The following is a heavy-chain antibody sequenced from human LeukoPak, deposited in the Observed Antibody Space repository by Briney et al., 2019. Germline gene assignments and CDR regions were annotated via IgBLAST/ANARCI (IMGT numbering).Heavy chain of an antibody. CDR1: RFTFSSYE. J-gene: IGHJ3*02. CDR2: ISGSGIK. D-gene: IGHD2-8*01. Sequence: PGGSLRLSCAATRFTFSSYELNWVRQAAGKGLDWVSYISGSGIKHYADSVKGRFTISRDNAKNSLYLQMNSLRVEDTAVYYCAREDTGVAFDIWGQGTTVTV. CDR3: AREDTGVAFDI. V-gene: IGHV3-48*03.